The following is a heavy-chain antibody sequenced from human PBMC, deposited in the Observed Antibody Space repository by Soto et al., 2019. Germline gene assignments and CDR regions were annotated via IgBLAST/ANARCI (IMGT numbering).Heavy chain of an antibody. Sequence: GGSLRLSCAASGFTFSSYGMHWVRQAPGKGLEWVAVIWYDGSNKYYADSVKGRFTISRDNSKNTLYLQMNSLRAEDTAVYYCAREKNYYDSSGNDAFDIWGQGTMVTVSS. CDR2: IWYDGSNK. CDR3: AREKNYYDSSGNDAFDI. CDR1: GFTFSSYG. J-gene: IGHJ3*02. V-gene: IGHV3-33*01. D-gene: IGHD3-22*01.